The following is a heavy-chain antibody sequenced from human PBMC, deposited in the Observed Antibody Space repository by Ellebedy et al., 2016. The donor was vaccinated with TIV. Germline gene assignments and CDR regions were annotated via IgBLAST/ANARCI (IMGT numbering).Heavy chain of an antibody. CDR3: GKGGSPADPLWGF. J-gene: IGHJ1*01. CDR1: GFTFSNYA. Sequence: PGGSLRLSCAASGFTFSNYAMSRVRQAPGKGLEWVSAISGSGGSTYYADSVKGRFTISRDNSENTVYLQMDYLRAEDTAVYYCGKGGSPADPLWGFWGQGTLVTVSS. CDR2: ISGSGGST. D-gene: IGHD2-2*01. V-gene: IGHV3-23*01.